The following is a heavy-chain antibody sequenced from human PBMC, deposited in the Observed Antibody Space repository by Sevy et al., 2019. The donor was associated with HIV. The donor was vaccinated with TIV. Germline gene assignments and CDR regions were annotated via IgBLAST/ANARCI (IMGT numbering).Heavy chain of an antibody. J-gene: IGHJ3*02. D-gene: IGHD3-22*01. CDR3: AKGITMMLLVLDAIDI. V-gene: IGHV3-23*01. Sequence: GESLKISCAASGFTFSSFAMTWVRQAPGKGLEWVSGISGSGDNTYYADSVKGRFTISRDNPKNTLYLQMNGLRAEDTAVYYCAKGITMMLLVLDAIDIWGQGTMVTVSS. CDR2: ISGSGDNT. CDR1: GFTFSSFA.